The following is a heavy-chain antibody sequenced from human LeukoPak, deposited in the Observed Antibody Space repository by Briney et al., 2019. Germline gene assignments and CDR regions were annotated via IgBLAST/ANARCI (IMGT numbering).Heavy chain of an antibody. Sequence: SVKVSCKASGGIFSRDAINWVRQAPGQGLEWMGGIIPKFGAANYAQKFQGRLMITADESTSTAYMELNSLRSDDTAVYYCARGIYYDSGSHPPYLDYWGQGTLVTVSP. CDR3: ARGIYYDSGSHPPYLDY. J-gene: IGHJ4*02. D-gene: IGHD3-10*01. CDR1: GGIFSRDA. V-gene: IGHV1-69*13. CDR2: IIPKFGAA.